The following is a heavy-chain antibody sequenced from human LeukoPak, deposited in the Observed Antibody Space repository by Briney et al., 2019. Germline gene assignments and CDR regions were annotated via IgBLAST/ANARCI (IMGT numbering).Heavy chain of an antibody. D-gene: IGHD6-19*01. Sequence: GGSLRLSCAASGFTFSSYWKSWVRQAPGKGLEWVANIKQDGSEKYYVDSVKGRFTISRDNAKNSLYLQMNSLRAEDTAVYYCARVGIAVAGLDYWGQGTLVTVSS. CDR1: GFTFSSYW. V-gene: IGHV3-7*01. J-gene: IGHJ4*02. CDR2: IKQDGSEK. CDR3: ARVGIAVAGLDY.